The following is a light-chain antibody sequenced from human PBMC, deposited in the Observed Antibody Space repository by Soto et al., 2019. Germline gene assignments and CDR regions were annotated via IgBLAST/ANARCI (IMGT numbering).Light chain of an antibody. V-gene: IGLV1-47*01. CDR1: SSNIGSNY. Sequence: QCALTQPPSASGTPGQRVTISCSGSSSNIGSNYVYWYQQLPGTAPKLLIYRNNQRPSGVPDRFSGSKSGTSASLAISGLRSEGEADYYCAAWDDSLSGYVFGTGTKVT. CDR3: AAWDDSLSGYV. J-gene: IGLJ1*01. CDR2: RNN.